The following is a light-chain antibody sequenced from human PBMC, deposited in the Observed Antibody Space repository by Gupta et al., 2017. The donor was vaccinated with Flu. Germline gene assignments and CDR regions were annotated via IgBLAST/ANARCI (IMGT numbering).Light chain of an antibody. CDR3: GSWDNGLSVCV. J-gene: IGLJ1*01. CDR1: TSNIGNNY. Sequence: KVTISCSGSTSNIGNNYVSWYQQFPGSVPKLLSYEDSKRPLGIPDRFSASKSGTSATLGIAGLQTGDEADYYCGSWDNGLSVCVFGTGTMVTV. CDR2: EDS. V-gene: IGLV1-51*01.